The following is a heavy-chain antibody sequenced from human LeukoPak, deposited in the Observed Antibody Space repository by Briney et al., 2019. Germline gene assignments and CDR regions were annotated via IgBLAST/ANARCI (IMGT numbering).Heavy chain of an antibody. CDR3: ARGSSSWLSYFDY. CDR1: GFTFSSYA. D-gene: IGHD6-13*01. Sequence: GGSLRLSCAASGFTFSSYAVHWVRQAPGKGLEWVAVISYDGSDKYYADSVKGRFTISRKNSQNTLYLQMNSLRAEDTAVYYCARGSSSWLSYFDYCGQGTLVTVSS. J-gene: IGHJ4*02. CDR2: ISYDGSDK. V-gene: IGHV3-30*04.